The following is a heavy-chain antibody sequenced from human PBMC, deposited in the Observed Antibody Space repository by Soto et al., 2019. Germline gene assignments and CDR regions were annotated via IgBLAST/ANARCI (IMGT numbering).Heavy chain of an antibody. CDR2: IIPLFGTA. Sequence: QVYLVQSGAEVKKPGSSVKISCKASGGIFSSNTINWVRQAAGQGLEWMGGIIPLFGTANYAEKVQGRVTITADKSTKTEYMELTSLRSEDTAVYYCASKAACGGDCYAFDSWGQGPLVTVSS. D-gene: IGHD2-21*02. J-gene: IGHJ4*02. CDR3: ASKAACGGDCYAFDS. V-gene: IGHV1-69*06. CDR1: GGIFSSNT.